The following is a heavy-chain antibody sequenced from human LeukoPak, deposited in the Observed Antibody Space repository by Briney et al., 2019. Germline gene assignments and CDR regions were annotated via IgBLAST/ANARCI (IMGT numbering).Heavy chain of an antibody. CDR2: INHSGST. J-gene: IGHJ4*02. CDR1: GGSFSGYY. CDR3: ARQFWSGYYDFDY. D-gene: IGHD3-3*01. Sequence: SETLSLTCAVYGGSFSGYYWSWLRQPPGKGLEWIGEINHSGSTNYNPSLKSRVTISVDTSKNQFSLKLSSVTAADTAVYYCARQFWSGYYDFDYWGQGTLVTVSS. V-gene: IGHV4-34*01.